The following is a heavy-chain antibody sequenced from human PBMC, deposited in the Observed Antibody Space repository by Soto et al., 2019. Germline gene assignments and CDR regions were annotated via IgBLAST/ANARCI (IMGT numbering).Heavy chain of an antibody. CDR2: MSNSGST. Sequence: SETLSLTCMGSGGSISRSSYYWCWIRQPPGKGLEWIGSMSNSGSTYYNPSLKSRVTISGDMSRNQFSLNLSSVTAADTAVYFCASMIRESCYYNYGMDFWGQGTTVPVSS. CDR3: ASMIRESCYYNYGMDF. J-gene: IGHJ6*02. V-gene: IGHV4-39*01. D-gene: IGHD3-10*01. CDR1: GGSISRSSYY.